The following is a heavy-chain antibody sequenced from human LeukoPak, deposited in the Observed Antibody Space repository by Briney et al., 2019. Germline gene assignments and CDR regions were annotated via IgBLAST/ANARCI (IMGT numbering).Heavy chain of an antibody. CDR3: ARARGGYCSSTSCYRVKGASDI. V-gene: IGHV1-69*05. J-gene: IGHJ3*02. CDR1: GGTFSSYA. CDR2: IIPIFGTA. Sequence: SVKVSCKASGGTFSSYAISWVRQAPGQGLEWMGGIIPIFGTANYAQKFQGRVTITTDESTSTAYMELSSLRSEDTAVYYCARARGGYCSSTSCYRVKGASDIWGQGTMVTVSS. D-gene: IGHD2-2*02.